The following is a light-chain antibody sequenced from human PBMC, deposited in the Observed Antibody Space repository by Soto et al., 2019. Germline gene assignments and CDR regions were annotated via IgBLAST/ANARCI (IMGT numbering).Light chain of an antibody. CDR3: QSYDSSLSGVV. V-gene: IGLV1-40*01. CDR1: SSNIGACYD. J-gene: IGLJ2*01. Sequence: QSVLTQPPSVSGAPGQRVTISCTGSSSNIGACYDVHWYQQLPETAPKLLIYGNSNRPSGVPDRFSGSKSGTSASLAITGLQAEDEADYYCQSYDSSLSGVVFGGGTKLTVL. CDR2: GNS.